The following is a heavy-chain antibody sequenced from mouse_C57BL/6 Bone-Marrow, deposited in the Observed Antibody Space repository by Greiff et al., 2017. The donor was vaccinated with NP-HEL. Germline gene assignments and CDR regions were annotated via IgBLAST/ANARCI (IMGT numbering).Heavy chain of an antibody. CDR2: ISSGGSYT. J-gene: IGHJ4*01. V-gene: IGHV5-6*01. Sequence: EVNVVESGGDLVKPGGSLKLSCAASGFTFSSYGMSWVRQTPDKRLEWVATISSGGSYTYYPDSVKGRFTISRDNAKNTLYLQMSSLKSEDTAMYYSARHPYYAMDYWGQGTSVTVSS. CDR3: ARHPYYAMDY. CDR1: GFTFSSYG.